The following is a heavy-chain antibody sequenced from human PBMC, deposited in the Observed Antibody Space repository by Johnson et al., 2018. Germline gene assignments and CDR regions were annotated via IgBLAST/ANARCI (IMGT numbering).Heavy chain of an antibody. CDR3: ARDGKHIVVVTSISAFDI. D-gene: IGHD2-21*02. CDR1: GGTFSSYA. CDR2: IIPIFGAA. Sequence: QVQLVQSGAEVKKPGSSVKVSCKASGGTFSSYAISWVRQAPGQGLEWMGGIIPIFGAANYAQKFQGRIIITADESRSTGYMELSSLRSEDTAVYDCARDGKHIVVVTSISAFDIWGQGTMVTVSS. J-gene: IGHJ3*02. V-gene: IGHV1-69*01.